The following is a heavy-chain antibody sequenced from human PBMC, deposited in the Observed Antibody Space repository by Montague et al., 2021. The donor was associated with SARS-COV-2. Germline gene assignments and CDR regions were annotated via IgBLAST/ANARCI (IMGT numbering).Heavy chain of an antibody. CDR2: INHSGST. Sequence: SETLSLTCAVYGGSFSGYYWSWIRQPPGKGLEWIGEINHSGSTNYNPSLKSRVTISVVTSKNQFSLKLSSVTAADTAVYYCARGYDYVWGSYRYLHWFDPWGQGTLVTVSS. D-gene: IGHD3-16*02. J-gene: IGHJ5*02. V-gene: IGHV4-34*01. CDR3: ARGYDYVWGSYRYLHWFDP. CDR1: GGSFSGYY.